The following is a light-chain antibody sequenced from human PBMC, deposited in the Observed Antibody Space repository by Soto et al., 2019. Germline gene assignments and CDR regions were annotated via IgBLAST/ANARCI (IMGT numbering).Light chain of an antibody. J-gene: IGLJ2*01. CDR3: SSYTSSSTPGAPVV. Sequence: QSALTQPASVSGSPGQSITISCTGTSSDVGGYNYVSWYQQHPGKAPKLMNYDVSNRPSGVSNRFSGSKSGNTASLTISGLQAEAEADYYCSSYTSSSTPGAPVVFGGGTQLTVL. V-gene: IGLV2-14*01. CDR2: DVS. CDR1: SSDVGGYNY.